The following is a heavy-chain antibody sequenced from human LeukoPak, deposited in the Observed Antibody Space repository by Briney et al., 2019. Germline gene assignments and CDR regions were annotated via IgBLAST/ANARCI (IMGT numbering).Heavy chain of an antibody. V-gene: IGHV4-4*07. J-gene: IGHJ3*02. D-gene: IGHD2-15*01. Sequence: SETLSLTCTVSGGSINNYYWSWIRQPAGKGLEWIGRIYTRGSANYNPSLKSRVTMSVDTSKNQFSLKLSSLTAADTAVYYCARGRYCSADICSGGDAFDIWGQGTMVSVSS. CDR3: ARGRYCSADICSGGDAFDI. CDR1: GGSINNYY. CDR2: IYTRGSA.